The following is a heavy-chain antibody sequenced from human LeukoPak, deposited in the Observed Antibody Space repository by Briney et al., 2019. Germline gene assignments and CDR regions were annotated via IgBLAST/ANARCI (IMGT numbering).Heavy chain of an antibody. V-gene: IGHV4-34*01. Sequence: SETLSLTCAVYGGSFSGYYWSWIRQPPGKGLEWIGEINHSGSTNYNPSLKSRVTISVDTSKNQFSLKLSSVTAADTAVYYCARGISKQLVSPRCYFDYWGQGTLVTVSS. J-gene: IGHJ4*02. CDR3: ARGISKQLVSPRCYFDY. D-gene: IGHD6-13*01. CDR2: INHSGST. CDR1: GGSFSGYY.